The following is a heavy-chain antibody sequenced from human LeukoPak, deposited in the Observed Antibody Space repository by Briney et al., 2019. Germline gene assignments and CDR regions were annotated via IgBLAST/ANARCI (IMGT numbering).Heavy chain of an antibody. J-gene: IGHJ6*03. CDR2: TYYRSKWYN. CDR1: GDSVSSNSAA. D-gene: IGHD6-19*01. CDR3: ARDLRIAVAGTQYYYYMDV. V-gene: IGHV6-1*01. Sequence: SQTLSLTCAISGDSVSSNSAAWNWIRQSPSRGLEWLGRTYYRSKWYNDYAVSVKSRITINPDTSKNQFSLQLNSVTPEDTAVYYCARDLRIAVAGTQYYYYMDVWGKGTTVTISS.